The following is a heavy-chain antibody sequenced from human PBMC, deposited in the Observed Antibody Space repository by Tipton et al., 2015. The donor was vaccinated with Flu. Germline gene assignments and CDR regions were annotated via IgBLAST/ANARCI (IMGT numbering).Heavy chain of an antibody. Sequence: TLSLTCTVSGGSVNSYFWSWIRQPPGKGLEWIGGISYSGNTYYNPSLKSRVTMSLDTSKNQFSLKLTSVTAADTAVYYCARRSVSGPYNWFDPWGQGTLVTVSS. CDR1: GGSVNSYF. CDR3: ARRSVSGPYNWFDP. V-gene: IGHV4-59*02. CDR2: ISYSGNT. D-gene: IGHD1-26*01. J-gene: IGHJ5*02.